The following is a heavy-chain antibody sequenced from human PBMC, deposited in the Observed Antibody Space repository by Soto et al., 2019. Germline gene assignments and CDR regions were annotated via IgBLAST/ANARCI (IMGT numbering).Heavy chain of an antibody. CDR3: ARGGTLIDY. Sequence: NFQGRVTMTTDTSTSTAYMELRSLRSDDTAVYYCARGGTLIDYWGQGTLVTVSS. V-gene: IGHV1-18*01. J-gene: IGHJ4*02. D-gene: IGHD3-16*01.